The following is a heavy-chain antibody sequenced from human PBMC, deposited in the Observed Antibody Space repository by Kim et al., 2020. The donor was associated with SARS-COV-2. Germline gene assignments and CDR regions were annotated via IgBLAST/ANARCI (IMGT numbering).Heavy chain of an antibody. CDR3: CTPLGPMLAHDAFDI. CDR2: IESKTDGGTT. Sequence: GGSLRLSCIASGFTFSDAWMSWVRQAPGKGLEWVGRIESKTDGGTTEYAAPVKGRFTISRDDSKNTLFLQMSSLTTDDTAVYFCCTPLGPMLAHDAFDIWGQGTTVTVSS. D-gene: IGHD3-10*02. J-gene: IGHJ3*02. V-gene: IGHV3-15*04. CDR1: GFTFSDAW.